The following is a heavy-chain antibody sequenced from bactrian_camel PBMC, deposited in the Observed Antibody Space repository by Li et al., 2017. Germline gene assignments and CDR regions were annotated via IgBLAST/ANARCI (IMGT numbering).Heavy chain of an antibody. CDR2: IGSVGAT. CDR3: AAVSTGPCLSVISRGSPRRGDFQF. CDR1: GRLCERRC. V-gene: IGHV3S53*01. J-gene: IGHJ4*01. D-gene: IGHD7*01. Sequence: HVQLVESGGGSVQAGGSLKLSCACGRLCERRCMGWFRQAPGEEREGVAGIGSVGATRYADSVKGRFTITHDNTKNTHFLQMNSLLPEDSAVYYCAAVSTGPCLSVISRGSPRRGDFQFWGQGTQVTVS.